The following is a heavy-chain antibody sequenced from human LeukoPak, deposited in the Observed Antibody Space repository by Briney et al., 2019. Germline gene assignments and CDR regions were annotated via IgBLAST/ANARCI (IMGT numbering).Heavy chain of an antibody. CDR2: IYSGGST. V-gene: IGHV3-66*01. J-gene: IGHJ4*02. CDR3: ARGPDYFDC. CDR1: GFSVSNNY. Sequence: GGSLRLSCAASGFSVSNNYIDWVRQAPGKGLEWVSVIYSGGSTFYADSVKGRFTISRDNSKNTLYLQMNSLRAEDTAAYYCARGPDYFDCRGQGTLVTVSS.